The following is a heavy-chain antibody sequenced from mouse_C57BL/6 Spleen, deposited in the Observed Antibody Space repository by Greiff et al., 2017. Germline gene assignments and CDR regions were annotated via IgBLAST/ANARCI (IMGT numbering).Heavy chain of an antibody. J-gene: IGHJ4*01. CDR2: ISDGGSYT. Sequence: EVKVVESGGGLVKPGGSLKLSCAASGFTFSSYAMSWVRQTPEKRLEWVATISDGGSYTYYPDNVKGRFTISRDNAKNNLYLQMSHLKSEDTAMXYCARDRGLGWGQGTSVTVSS. CDR3: ARDRGLG. V-gene: IGHV5-4*01. D-gene: IGHD4-1*01. CDR1: GFTFSSYA.